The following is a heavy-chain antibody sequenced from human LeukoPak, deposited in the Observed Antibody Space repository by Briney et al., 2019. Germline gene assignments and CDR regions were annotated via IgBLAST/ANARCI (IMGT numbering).Heavy chain of an antibody. Sequence: SVKVSCKASGGSFSSYAISWVRQAPGQGLEWMGGIIPIFGTANYAQKFQGRVTITTDESTSTAYMELSSLRSEDTAVYYCARVAQVGATTWFDPWGQGTLVTVSS. CDR3: ARVAQVGATTWFDP. CDR1: GGSFSSYA. D-gene: IGHD1-26*01. V-gene: IGHV1-69*05. J-gene: IGHJ5*02. CDR2: IIPIFGTA.